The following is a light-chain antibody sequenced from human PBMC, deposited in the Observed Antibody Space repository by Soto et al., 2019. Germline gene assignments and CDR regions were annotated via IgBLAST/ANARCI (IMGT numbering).Light chain of an antibody. Sequence: EIVLTQSPATLSLSPGERATLSCRASQSVGIYLAWYQQKPGQAPRLLIYDASNRATGIPARFSGSGSGADFTLTISSLEPDDFAVDYCQQRISWPPTFGQGTRLEIK. J-gene: IGKJ5*01. V-gene: IGKV3-11*01. CDR2: DAS. CDR3: QQRISWPPT. CDR1: QSVGIY.